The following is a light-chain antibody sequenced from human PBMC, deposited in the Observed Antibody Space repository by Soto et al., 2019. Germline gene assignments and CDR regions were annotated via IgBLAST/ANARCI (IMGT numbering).Light chain of an antibody. CDR3: CSFAGSYSYV. V-gene: IGLV2-11*01. Sequence: QSVLTQPRSVSGSPEQSVTISCTGTSSDVGRYDYVSWYQQYPGEAPKLIIYDVTERPSGVPDRFSGSKSGNTASLTISGLRAEDEAAYSCCSFAGSYSYVFGSGTKSPS. J-gene: IGLJ1*01. CDR1: SSDVGRYDY. CDR2: DVT.